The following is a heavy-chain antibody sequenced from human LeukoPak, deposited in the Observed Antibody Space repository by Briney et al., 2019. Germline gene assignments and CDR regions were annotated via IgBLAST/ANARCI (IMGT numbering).Heavy chain of an antibody. D-gene: IGHD6-13*01. J-gene: IGHJ4*02. CDR1: GFTFSSYA. CDR3: AKDKSYSSSWYTH. V-gene: IGHV3-23*01. Sequence: QPGGSLRLSCAASGFTFSSYAMSWVRRAPGKGLEWVSAISGSGGSTYYADSVKGRFTISRDNSKNTLYLQMNSLRAEDTAVYYCAKDKSYSSSWYTHWGQGTLVTVSS. CDR2: ISGSGGST.